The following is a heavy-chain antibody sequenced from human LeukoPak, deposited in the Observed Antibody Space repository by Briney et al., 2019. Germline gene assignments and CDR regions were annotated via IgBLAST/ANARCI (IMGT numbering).Heavy chain of an antibody. V-gene: IGHV5-51*01. D-gene: IGHD3-10*01. J-gene: IGHJ4*02. CDR3: ARQHGSGSYFRRGIDC. Sequence: GESLKISFEASGYSFTTYWIGWVRQMPGKGLEWMGIIYPGDSDTRYSPSFQGQVTISADKSINTAYLQWSSLKASDTAMYYCARQHGSGSYFRRGIDCWGQGTLVTVSS. CDR2: IYPGDSDT. CDR1: GYSFTTYW.